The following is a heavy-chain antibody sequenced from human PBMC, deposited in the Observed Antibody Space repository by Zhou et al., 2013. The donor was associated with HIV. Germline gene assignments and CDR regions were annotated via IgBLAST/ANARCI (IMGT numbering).Heavy chain of an antibody. CDR2: IFPFLRTT. D-gene: IGHD3-9*01. Sequence: QVQLVQSGTEVKKPGSSVKVSCKASGGTFSNSAISWVRQAPAQGLEWMGGIFPFLRTTNYAQNFQGRVTITTDASTNTVFLELTNLRSEDTAVYYCARAQGDILTEGYFDYWGQGTLVTVSS. CDR1: GGTFSNSA. V-gene: IGHV1-69*05. CDR3: ARAQGDILTEGYFDY. J-gene: IGHJ4*02.